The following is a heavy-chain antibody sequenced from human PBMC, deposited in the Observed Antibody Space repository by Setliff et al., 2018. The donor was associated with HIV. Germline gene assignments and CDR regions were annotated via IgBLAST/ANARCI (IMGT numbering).Heavy chain of an antibody. Sequence: ASVKVSCKTSGHPFSNYDIIWVRRATGQGLEWMGWMNPNSGATGYAQKFKDRFTMTRDTSISTAYMELSSLTSEDTAVYYCARRVPPIPSGDLDYWGQGTLVTVS. J-gene: IGHJ4*02. CDR3: ARRVPPIPSGDLDY. V-gene: IGHV1-8*01. CDR2: MNPNSGAT. CDR1: GHPFSNYD. D-gene: IGHD4-17*01.